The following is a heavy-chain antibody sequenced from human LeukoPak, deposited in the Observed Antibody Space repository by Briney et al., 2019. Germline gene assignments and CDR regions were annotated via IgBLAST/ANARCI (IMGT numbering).Heavy chain of an antibody. D-gene: IGHD3-3*01. J-gene: IGHJ4*02. V-gene: IGHV3-48*01. CDR3: ARGRVLNQVDY. CDR1: GFTFSSYS. CDR2: ISSSSSTI. Sequence: GGSLRLSCAASGFTFSSYSMNWVRQAPGKGLEWVSYISSSSSTIYYADSVKGRFTISRDNAKNSLYLQMNSLRAEDTAVYYCARGRVLNQVDYWGQGTLVTVSS.